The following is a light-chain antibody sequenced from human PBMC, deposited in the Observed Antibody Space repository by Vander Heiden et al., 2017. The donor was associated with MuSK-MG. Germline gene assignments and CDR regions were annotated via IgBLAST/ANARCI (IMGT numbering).Light chain of an antibody. CDR2: WAY. Sequence: DIVMTQSPDSLAVSLGERATINCKSSQSGFYSYNKKNYLAWYQKKPGQPPKLIIYWAYNRECGGPDRFSGGGCGKDFTLTSSGRQDEDVADYYRQQDYTISTFGQGTKVEI. CDR1: QSGFYSYNKKNY. J-gene: IGKJ2*02. CDR3: QQDYTIST. V-gene: IGKV4-1*01.